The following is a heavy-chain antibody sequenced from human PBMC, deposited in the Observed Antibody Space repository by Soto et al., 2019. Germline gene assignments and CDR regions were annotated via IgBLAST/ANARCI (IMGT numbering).Heavy chain of an antibody. J-gene: IGHJ4*02. Sequence: SLRLSCAASVFIFSDHYMSWIPQDPGMGLEWIGYSSNSGFLIIYESSVNGLCSVSRDNGKNLLFLQRNSLRGEDPAIYYCVRSGDNYNLLDYWGQGTPGTVSS. CDR3: VRSGDNYNLLDY. D-gene: IGHD1-1*01. V-gene: IGHV3-11*04. CDR1: VFIFSDHY. CDR2: SSNSGFLI.